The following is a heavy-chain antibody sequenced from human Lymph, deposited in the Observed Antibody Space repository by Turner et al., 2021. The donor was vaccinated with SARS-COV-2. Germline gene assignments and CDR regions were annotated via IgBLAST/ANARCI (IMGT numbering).Heavy chain of an antibody. D-gene: IGHD2-21*02. Sequence: EVQLVESGGGLVQPGGSRRLSCAASGFTFSSYEMNWVRPAPGKGLGWVSYISSSGSTIYYADFVKGRFTISRDNAKNSLYLQMNSLRAEDTAVYYCAREPLVVVTAGFDYWGQGTLVTVSS. J-gene: IGHJ4*02. CDR3: AREPLVVVTAGFDY. CDR1: GFTFSSYE. CDR2: ISSSGSTI. V-gene: IGHV3-48*03.